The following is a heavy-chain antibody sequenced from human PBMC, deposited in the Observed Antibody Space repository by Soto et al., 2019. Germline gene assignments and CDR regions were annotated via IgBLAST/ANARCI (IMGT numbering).Heavy chain of an antibody. CDR2: IYWNDDK. Sequence: QITLKESGPTLVKPTQTLTLTCTFSGFPLTTSGVSVAWIRQPPGKALEWLASIYWNDDKRYSPSLKSRLTLTKDNSKKQVVLTMTNMDPVGTATYYCAYRVGSRGSFDYWGQGTLVTVSS. D-gene: IGHD6-25*01. CDR3: AYRVGSRGSFDY. J-gene: IGHJ4*02. CDR1: GFPLTTSGVS. V-gene: IGHV2-5*01.